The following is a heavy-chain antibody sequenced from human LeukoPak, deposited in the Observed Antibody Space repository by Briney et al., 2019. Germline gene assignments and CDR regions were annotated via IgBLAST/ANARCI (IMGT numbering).Heavy chain of an antibody. CDR2: INPNSGGT. CDR3: ARDATRPRNNWFDP. Sequence: GASVKVSCKASGYTFTGYYMHWVRQAPGQGLEWMGWINPNSGGTNYAQKFQGRVTMTRGTSISTAYMELSRLRSDDTAVYYCARDATRPRNNWFDPWGQGTLVTVSS. V-gene: IGHV1-2*02. D-gene: IGHD1-1*01. CDR1: GYTFTGYY. J-gene: IGHJ5*02.